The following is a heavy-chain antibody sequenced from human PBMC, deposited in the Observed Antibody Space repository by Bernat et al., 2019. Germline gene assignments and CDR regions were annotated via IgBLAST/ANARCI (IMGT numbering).Heavy chain of an antibody. V-gene: IGHV4-59*08. D-gene: IGHD1-26*01. Sequence: QVQLQESDPGLVKPSETLSLTCTVSGGSISSYYWSWIRQPPGKGLEWIGYIYYSGSTNYNPSLKSRVTISVDTSKNQFSLKLSSVTAADTAVYYCARHEYSGSLIDYWGQGTLVTVSS. CDR2: IYYSGST. CDR1: GGSISSYY. CDR3: ARHEYSGSLIDY. J-gene: IGHJ4*02.